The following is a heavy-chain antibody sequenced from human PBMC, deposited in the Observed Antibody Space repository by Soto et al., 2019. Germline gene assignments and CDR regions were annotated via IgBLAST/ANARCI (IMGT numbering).Heavy chain of an antibody. CDR3: TREGSAPYYYYGMDA. CDR2: FDPEDGET. J-gene: IGHJ6*02. CDR1: GYTLTELF. V-gene: IGHV1-24*01. D-gene: IGHD3-10*01. Sequence: ASVKVSCKVSGYTLTELFMHWVRQAPGKGLEWMGGFDPEDGETIYAQKFQGRVSMTEDTSTDTAYMELRSLRSDDTAIYYCTREGSAPYYYYGMDAWGQGTTVTVSS.